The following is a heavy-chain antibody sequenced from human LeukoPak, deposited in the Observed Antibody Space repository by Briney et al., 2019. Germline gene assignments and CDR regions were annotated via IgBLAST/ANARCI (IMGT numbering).Heavy chain of an antibody. CDR1: GFTFTSNW. D-gene: IGHD3-22*01. J-gene: IGHJ4*02. Sequence: GGSLRLSCAASGFTFTSNWMSWVRQAPGKGLEWVANIKQDGSDKYYVDSVKGRFTISRDNAKSSLYLQMNSLRAEDTAVYYCAKDSIVVVITGFDYWGQGTLVTVSS. V-gene: IGHV3-7*03. CDR2: IKQDGSDK. CDR3: AKDSIVVVITGFDY.